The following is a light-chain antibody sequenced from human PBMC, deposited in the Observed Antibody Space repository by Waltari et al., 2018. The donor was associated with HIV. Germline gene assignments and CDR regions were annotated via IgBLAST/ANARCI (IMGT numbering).Light chain of an antibody. CDR1: PSISSY. Sequence: DIQRTRFPPSLRASVGDTDTITCRASPSISSYLHWYQPKPGKAPKLLIYASSSLQSGVPSRFSGSGSGTDFTLTISSLQPEDFATYYCQQSYSTPLAFGPGTKVDIK. CDR2: ASS. CDR3: QQSYSTPLA. J-gene: IGKJ3*01. V-gene: IGKV1-39*01.